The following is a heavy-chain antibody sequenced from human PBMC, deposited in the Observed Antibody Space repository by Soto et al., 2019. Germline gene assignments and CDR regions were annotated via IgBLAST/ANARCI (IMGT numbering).Heavy chain of an antibody. D-gene: IGHD3-9*01. CDR2: ISYDGSNK. V-gene: IGHV3-30*18. J-gene: IGHJ6*02. CDR1: GFTFSSYG. Sequence: GGSLRLSCEASGFTFSSYGMHWVRQAPGKGLEWVAVISYDGSNKYYADSVKGRFTISRDNSKNTLYLQMNSLRAEDTAVYYCAKVWERFFDWLHRGPYGMDVWGQGTTVTVSS. CDR3: AKVWERFFDWLHRGPYGMDV.